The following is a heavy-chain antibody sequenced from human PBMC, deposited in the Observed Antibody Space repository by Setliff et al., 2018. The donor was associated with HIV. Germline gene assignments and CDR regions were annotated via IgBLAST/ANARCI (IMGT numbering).Heavy chain of an antibody. Sequence: SGPTLVNPTQTLTLTCTFSGFSLSTSGMRVSWIRQPPGKALEWLARIDWDDDKFYSTSLKTRLTISKDTSKNQVVLTTTNMDPVDTATYYCARDIVVVPTASRFNAFDIWGQGTMVTVSS. J-gene: IGHJ3*02. D-gene: IGHD2-2*01. CDR2: IDWDDDK. V-gene: IGHV2-70*04. CDR3: ARDIVVVPTASRFNAFDI. CDR1: GFSLSTSGMR.